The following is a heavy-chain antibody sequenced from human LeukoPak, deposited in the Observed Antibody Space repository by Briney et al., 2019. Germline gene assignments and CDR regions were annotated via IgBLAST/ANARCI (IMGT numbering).Heavy chain of an antibody. J-gene: IGHJ4*02. CDR3: ARGHSYGYTDYFDY. CDR1: GGSISSYY. CDR2: IYYSGST. Sequence: SETLSLTCTVSGGSISSYYWSWIRQPPGKGLEWIGYIYYSGSTNYSPSLKSRVTISVDTSKNQFSLKLSSVTAADTAVYYCARGHSYGYTDYFDYWGRGTLVTVSS. D-gene: IGHD5-18*01. V-gene: IGHV4-59*01.